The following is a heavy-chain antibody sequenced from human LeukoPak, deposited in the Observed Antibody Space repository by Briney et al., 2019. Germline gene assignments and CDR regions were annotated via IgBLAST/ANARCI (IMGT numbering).Heavy chain of an antibody. V-gene: IGHV3-66*01. Sequence: PGGSLRLSCAASGFTVSSNYMSWVRQAPGKGLEWVSVIYSGGSTYYADSVKGRFTISRDNSKSTLYLQMNSLRAEDTAVYYCASRTQTTVTTLPNYYYYYGMDVWGQGTTVTVSS. D-gene: IGHD4-17*01. CDR3: ASRTQTTVTTLPNYYYYYGMDV. CDR1: GFTVSSNY. CDR2: IYSGGST. J-gene: IGHJ6*02.